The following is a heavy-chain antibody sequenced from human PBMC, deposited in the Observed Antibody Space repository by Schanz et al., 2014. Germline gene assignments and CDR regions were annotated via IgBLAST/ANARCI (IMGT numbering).Heavy chain of an antibody. Sequence: EMQLLESGGGLIQPGGSLRLSCAASGFTFSDYYMSWIRQAPGKGLEWVSAISGGGGTTYYADSVKGRFTISRDNSKNTLYLQMNSLRAEDTAVYYCAKDRSWDYDSSGYFDYWGQGTLVTVSS. CDR1: GFTFSDYY. CDR3: AKDRSWDYDSSGYFDY. V-gene: IGHV3-23*01. CDR2: ISGGGGTT. D-gene: IGHD3-22*01. J-gene: IGHJ4*02.